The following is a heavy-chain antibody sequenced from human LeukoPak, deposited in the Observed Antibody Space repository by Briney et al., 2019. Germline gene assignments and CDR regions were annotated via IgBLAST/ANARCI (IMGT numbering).Heavy chain of an antibody. CDR2: IYPGDSDT. J-gene: IGHJ5*02. D-gene: IGHD3-16*01. Sequence: GESLKISCKGSGCSFTSYWLGWVRQMAGKGLEWMGIIYPGDSDTRYSPSFQGQVTISADKSISTAYLQWSSLKASDTAMYYCAREGDAFRDWFDPWGQGTLVTVSS. V-gene: IGHV5-51*01. CDR3: AREGDAFRDWFDP. CDR1: GCSFTSYW.